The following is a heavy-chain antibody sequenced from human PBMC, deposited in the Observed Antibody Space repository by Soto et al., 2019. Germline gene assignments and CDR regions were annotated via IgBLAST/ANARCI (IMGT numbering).Heavy chain of an antibody. J-gene: IGHJ6*02. CDR2: IIPIFGTA. Sequence: QVQLVQSGAEVKKPGSSVKVSCKASGGTFSSYAISWVRQAPGQGLEWMGGIIPIFGTANYAQKFQGRVTITADESTSTAYMELSSLISEDTAVYYCARCSEGSSNPYYYYYYGMDVWGQGTTVTVSS. CDR3: ARCSEGSSNPYYYYYYGMDV. D-gene: IGHD4-4*01. CDR1: GGTFSSYA. V-gene: IGHV1-69*01.